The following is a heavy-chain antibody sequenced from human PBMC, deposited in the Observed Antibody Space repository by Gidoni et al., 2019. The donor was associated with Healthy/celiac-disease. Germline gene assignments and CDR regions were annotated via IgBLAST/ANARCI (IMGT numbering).Heavy chain of an antibody. V-gene: IGHV3-23*01. CDR2: ISGSGGST. J-gene: IGHJ4*02. Sequence: EVQLLESGGGWGQPGGSLRLSWAASGCTFRGYAMRWVRQAPGKGLEWVSAISGSGGSTYYADSVQGRFTISRDNSKNTLYLQMNSLRAEDTAVYYCAKEYCGGDCLEILDYWGQGTLVTVSS. CDR3: AKEYCGGDCLEILDY. D-gene: IGHD2-21*02. CDR1: GCTFRGYA.